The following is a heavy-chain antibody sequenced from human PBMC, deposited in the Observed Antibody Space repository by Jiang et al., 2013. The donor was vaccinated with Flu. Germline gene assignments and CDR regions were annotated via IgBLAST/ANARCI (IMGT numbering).Heavy chain of an antibody. J-gene: IGHJ4*02. CDR3: ARDAGATLDS. CDR2: ISYGWIKK. Sequence: GMHWVRQAPGKGLEWVAVISYGWIKKYYADSVKGRFTISRDNSKNTLYLQMNSLRAEDTAVYYCARDAGATLDSWGQGTLVTVSS. V-gene: IGHV3-30*03. CDR1: G. D-gene: IGHD1-26*01.